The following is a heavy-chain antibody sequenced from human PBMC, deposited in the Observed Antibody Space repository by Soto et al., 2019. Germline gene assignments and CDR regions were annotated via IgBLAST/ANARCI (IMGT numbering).Heavy chain of an antibody. CDR1: GFTVSSNY. V-gene: IGHV3-53*01. J-gene: IGHJ4*02. Sequence: PGGSLRLSCAASGFTVSSNYMTWVRQAPGKGLEWVSIIYSGGSTYYADSVKGRFTVSRDNSKNTLYLQMNSLRPAYTAVYYCARDRGIEGVVYDYWGQGTLVTVSS. D-gene: IGHD2-15*01. CDR3: ARDRGIEGVVYDY. CDR2: IYSGGST.